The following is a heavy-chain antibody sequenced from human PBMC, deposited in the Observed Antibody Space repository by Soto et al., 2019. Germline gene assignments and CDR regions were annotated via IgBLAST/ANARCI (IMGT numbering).Heavy chain of an antibody. V-gene: IGHV1-69*02. Sequence: ASVKVSCKASGGTFSSYTISWVRQAPGQGLEWMGRIIPILGIANYAQKFQGRVTITADKSTSTAYMELSSLRSEDTAVYYCASRRDGYNDFXYWGQGTLVXVSS. J-gene: IGHJ4*02. CDR1: GGTFSSYT. D-gene: IGHD5-12*01. CDR2: IIPILGIA. CDR3: ASRRDGYNDFXY.